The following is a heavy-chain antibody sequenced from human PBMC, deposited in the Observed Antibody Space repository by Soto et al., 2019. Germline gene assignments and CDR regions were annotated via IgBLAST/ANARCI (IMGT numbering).Heavy chain of an antibody. Sequence: SETLSLTCTFSGGSISSSSFYWGWIRQPPGKGLEWIGSIYHRGSTYYNPSLKSRVTISVDTSKNQFSLKLSSVTAADTAIYYCARPSFLLTVTKAGPDDYCGPGPLVTVS. V-gene: IGHV4-39*01. CDR1: GGSISSSSFY. J-gene: IGHJ4*02. CDR3: ARPSFLLTVTKAGPDDY. CDR2: IYHRGST. D-gene: IGHD4-17*01.